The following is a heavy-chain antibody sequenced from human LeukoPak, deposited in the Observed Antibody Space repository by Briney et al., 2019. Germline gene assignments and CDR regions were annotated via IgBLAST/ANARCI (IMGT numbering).Heavy chain of an antibody. D-gene: IGHD3-3*01. CDR3: AGGHLITIFGVVIISNWFDP. CDR1: GGSFSGYY. V-gene: IGHV4-34*01. CDR2: INHSGST. J-gene: IGHJ5*02. Sequence: SETLSLTCAVYGGSFSGYYWSWIRQPPGKGLEWIGEINHSGSTNYNPSLKSRVTISVDTSKNQFSLKLSSVTAADTAVYYCAGGHLITIFGVVIISNWFDPWGQGTLVTVSS.